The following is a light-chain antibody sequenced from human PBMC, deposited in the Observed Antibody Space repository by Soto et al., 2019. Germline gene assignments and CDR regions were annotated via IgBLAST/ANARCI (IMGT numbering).Light chain of an antibody. CDR3: CSYTTSSTYV. CDR1: SSDVGGYNY. Sequence: QSVLTQPASVSGSPGQSIAISCTGNSSDVGGYNYVSWYQQHPGKAPKLMIYDVNNRPSGVSSRFSGSKSGNTASLTISGLQAEDEADYCCCSYTTSSTYVFGTGTKVTV. CDR2: DVN. J-gene: IGLJ1*01. V-gene: IGLV2-14*03.